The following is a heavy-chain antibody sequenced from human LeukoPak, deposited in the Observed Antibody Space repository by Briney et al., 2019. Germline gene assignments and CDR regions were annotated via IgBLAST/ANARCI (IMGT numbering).Heavy chain of an antibody. CDR2: ISSSGDNT. CDR1: GFTFSSYA. CDR3: AKRGSSWYYFDY. J-gene: IGHJ4*02. D-gene: IGHD6-13*01. Sequence: PGGSLRLSCAASGFTFSSYAMNWVRQAPGKGLEWVSAISSSGDNTYYADSVKGRFTISRDNSRNTLYLQMNSLGAEDTAVYYCAKRGSSWYYFDYWGQGTLVTVSS. V-gene: IGHV3-23*01.